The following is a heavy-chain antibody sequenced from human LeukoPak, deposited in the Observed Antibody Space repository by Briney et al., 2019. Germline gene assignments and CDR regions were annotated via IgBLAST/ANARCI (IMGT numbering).Heavy chain of an antibody. CDR2: ISGSGGST. V-gene: IGHV3-23*01. D-gene: IGHD3-9*01. Sequence: GGSLRLSCAASGFTFSSYAMSWVRQAPGKGLEWVSAISGSGGSTCYADSVKGRFTISRDNSKNTLYLQMNSLRAEDTAVYYCAGHLRYFDWFDYWGRGTLVTVSS. CDR3: AGHLRYFDWFDY. CDR1: GFTFSSYA. J-gene: IGHJ4*02.